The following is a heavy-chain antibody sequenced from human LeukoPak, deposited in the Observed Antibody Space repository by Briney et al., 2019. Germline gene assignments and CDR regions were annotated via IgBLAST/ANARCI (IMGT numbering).Heavy chain of an antibody. CDR2: IRGDGNDV. Sequence: PGGSLRLSCVASGFTFRDYWMHWVRQAPGKGLVWVSRIRGDGNDVSYADSVEGRFTISRDNAKNMLYLQMSSLRVEDTALYYCARGVEKATINELNYWGQGTLATVSS. J-gene: IGHJ4*02. CDR3: ARGVEKATINELNY. D-gene: IGHD5-24*01. V-gene: IGHV3-74*01. CDR1: GFTFRDYW.